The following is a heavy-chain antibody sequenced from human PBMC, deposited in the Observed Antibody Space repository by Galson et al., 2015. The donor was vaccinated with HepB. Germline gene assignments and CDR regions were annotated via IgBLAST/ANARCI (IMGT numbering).Heavy chain of an antibody. J-gene: IGHJ5*02. V-gene: IGHV3-15*01. D-gene: IGHD1-14*01. CDR2: IYSKTDGGTT. CDR3: SPPHYRTAS. CDR1: GLTFTNAW. Sequence: SLRLSCAASGLTFTNAWMMWVRQAPGKGLEWVGHIYSKTDGGTTHYAAPVKGRFTISRDDSKNTVYLQMDSLKTEDTAVYYCSPPHYRTASWGQGTLVTVSS.